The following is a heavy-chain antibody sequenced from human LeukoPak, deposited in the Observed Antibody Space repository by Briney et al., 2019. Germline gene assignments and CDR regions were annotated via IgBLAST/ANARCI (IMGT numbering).Heavy chain of an antibody. Sequence: SETLSLTCTVSGGSVSSGSYHWSWIRQPPGKGLEWIGEINHSGSTNYNPSLKSRVTISVDTSKNQFSLKLSSVTAADTAVYYCARGGVAARYYYYYGMDVWGQGTTVTVSS. CDR2: INHSGST. V-gene: IGHV4-39*07. D-gene: IGHD6-6*01. CDR1: GGSVSSGSYH. CDR3: ARGGVAARYYYYYGMDV. J-gene: IGHJ6*02.